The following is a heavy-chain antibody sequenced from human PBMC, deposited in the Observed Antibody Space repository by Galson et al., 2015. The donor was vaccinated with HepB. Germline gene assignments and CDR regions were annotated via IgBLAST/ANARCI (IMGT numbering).Heavy chain of an antibody. CDR1: GFTVSSNY. Sequence: LRLSCAASGFTVSSNYMSWVRQAPGKGLEWVSVIYSGGSTYYADSVKGRFTISRHNSKNTLYLQMNSLRAEDTAVYYCARAPDYGGNPEGFDYWGQGTLVTVSS. CDR3: ARAPDYGGNPEGFDY. D-gene: IGHD4-23*01. CDR2: IYSGGST. V-gene: IGHV3-53*04. J-gene: IGHJ4*02.